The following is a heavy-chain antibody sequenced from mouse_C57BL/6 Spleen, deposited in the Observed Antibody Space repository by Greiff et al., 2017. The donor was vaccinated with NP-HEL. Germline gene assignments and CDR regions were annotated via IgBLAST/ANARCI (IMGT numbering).Heavy chain of an antibody. V-gene: IGHV5-17*01. CDR2: ISSGSSTI. CDR1: GFTFSDYG. D-gene: IGHD2-5*01. Sequence: EVKLMESGGGLVKPGGSLKLSCAASGFTFSDYGMHWVRQAPEKGLEWVAYISSGSSTIYYADTVKGRFTISRDNAKNTLFLQMTSLRSEDTAMYYCARENSNYAGYAMDYWGQGTSVTVSS. CDR3: ARENSNYAGYAMDY. J-gene: IGHJ4*01.